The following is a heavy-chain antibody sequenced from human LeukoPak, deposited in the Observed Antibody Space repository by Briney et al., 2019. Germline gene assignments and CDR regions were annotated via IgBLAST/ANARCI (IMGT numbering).Heavy chain of an antibody. CDR3: AKESSGYSYGLYYYYGMDV. Sequence: GGSLRLSCAASGFTFSSYSMNWVRQAPGKGLEWVSSISSSSSYIYYADSVKGRFTISRDNSKNTLYLQMNSLRAEDTAVYYCAKESSGYSYGLYYYYGMDVWGQGTTVTVSS. CDR2: ISSSSSYI. CDR1: GFTFSSYS. V-gene: IGHV3-21*01. D-gene: IGHD5-18*01. J-gene: IGHJ6*02.